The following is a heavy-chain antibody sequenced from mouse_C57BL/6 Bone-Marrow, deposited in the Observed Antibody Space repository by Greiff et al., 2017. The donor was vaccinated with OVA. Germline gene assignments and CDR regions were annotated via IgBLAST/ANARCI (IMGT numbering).Heavy chain of an antibody. D-gene: IGHD2-1*01. J-gene: IGHJ3*01. CDR2: IWSGGST. Sequence: VKLEESGPGLVQPSQSLSITCTVSGFSLTSYGVHWVRQSPGKGLEWLGVIWSGGSTDYNAAFISRLSISKDNSKSQVFFKMNSLQADDTAIYYCATYGNWFAYWGQGTLVTVSA. V-gene: IGHV2-2*01. CDR3: ATYGNWFAY. CDR1: GFSLTSYG.